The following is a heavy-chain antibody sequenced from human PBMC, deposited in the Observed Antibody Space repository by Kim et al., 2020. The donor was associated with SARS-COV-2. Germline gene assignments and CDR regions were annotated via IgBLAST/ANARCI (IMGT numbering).Heavy chain of an antibody. CDR3: ARSHILTDGAFDI. V-gene: IGHV3-33*01. J-gene: IGHJ3*02. Sequence: YADSVKGRFTISRDNSKNTLYLQMNSLRAEDTAVYYCARSHILTDGAFDIWGQGTMVTVSS. D-gene: IGHD3-9*01.